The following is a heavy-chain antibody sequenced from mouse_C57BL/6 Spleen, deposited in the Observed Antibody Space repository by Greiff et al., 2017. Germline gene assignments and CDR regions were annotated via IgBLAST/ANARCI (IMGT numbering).Heavy chain of an antibody. V-gene: IGHV1-18*01. J-gene: IGHJ2*01. CDR1: GYTFTDYN. D-gene: IGHD3-2*02. Sequence: VQLQQSGPELVKPGASVKIPCKASGYTFTDYNMDWVKQSHGKSLEWIGDINPNNGGTIYNQKFKGKATLTVDKSSSTAYMELRSLTSEDTAVYYCARVRQLRDYFDYWGQGTTLTVSS. CDR2: INPNNGGT. CDR3: ARVRQLRDYFDY.